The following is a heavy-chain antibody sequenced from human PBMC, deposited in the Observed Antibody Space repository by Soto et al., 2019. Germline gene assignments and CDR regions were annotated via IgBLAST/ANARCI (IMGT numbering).Heavy chain of an antibody. V-gene: IGHV4-31*03. CDR3: ALASISTFAADL. D-gene: IGHD6-13*01. Sequence: QVQLQESGPGLVKASQTLSLICNVSGESISSGGYYWSWIRHYPGKGLEWIGYIYDTESAYYNPSRKSRVTISMDTSKNHSAMKLTSVPAADTLVYYCALASISTFAADLWGQGTLITVSS. J-gene: IGHJ5*02. CDR2: IYDTESA. CDR1: GESISSGGYY.